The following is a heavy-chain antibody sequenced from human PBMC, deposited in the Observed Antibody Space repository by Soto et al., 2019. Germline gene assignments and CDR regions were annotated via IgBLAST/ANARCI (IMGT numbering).Heavy chain of an antibody. Sequence: QVQLQESGPGLVKPSQTLSLTCTVSGGSISSGGYYWSWIRQHPGKGLEWFGYIYYSGSTYYNPFLKSRVTLSIDXXKNQFSLKLSSVTAADTAVYYCARSPEATVTAFDYWGQGTLVTVSS. D-gene: IGHD4-17*01. V-gene: IGHV4-31*03. J-gene: IGHJ4*02. CDR3: ARSPEATVTAFDY. CDR1: GGSISSGGYY. CDR2: IYYSGST.